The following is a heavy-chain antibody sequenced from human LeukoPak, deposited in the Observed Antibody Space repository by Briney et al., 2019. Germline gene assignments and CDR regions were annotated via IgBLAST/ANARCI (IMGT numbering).Heavy chain of an antibody. Sequence: PSETLSLTCAVYGGSFSGYYWSWIRQPPGKGLEWIGEINHSGSTNYNPSLKSRVTISVDTSKNQFSLKLSSVTAADTAVYYCARHPRCGTSCVGRRPYNWFDPWGQGTLVTVSS. J-gene: IGHJ5*02. CDR2: INHSGST. V-gene: IGHV4-34*01. CDR3: ARHPRCGTSCVGRRPYNWFDP. CDR1: GGSFSGYY. D-gene: IGHD2-2*01.